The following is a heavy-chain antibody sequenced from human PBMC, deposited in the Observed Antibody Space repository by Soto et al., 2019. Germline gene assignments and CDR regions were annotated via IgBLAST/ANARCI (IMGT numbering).Heavy chain of an antibody. D-gene: IGHD1-26*01. CDR1: GYSFTSYW. J-gene: IGHJ6*02. CDR2: IYPGDSDT. CDR3: ARLGGSYAGYYYYYGMDV. V-gene: IGHV5-51*01. Sequence: PGESLKISCKGSGYSFTSYWIGWVRQMPGKGLEWMGIIYPGDSDTRYSPSFQGQVTISADKSISTAYLQWSSLKASDTAMYYCARLGGSYAGYYYYYGMDVWGQGTTVTVSS.